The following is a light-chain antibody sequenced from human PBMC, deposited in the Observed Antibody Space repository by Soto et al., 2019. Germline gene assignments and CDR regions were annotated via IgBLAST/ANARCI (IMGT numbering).Light chain of an antibody. CDR2: AVT. CDR3: NSFTTSNTWV. V-gene: IGLV2-14*01. J-gene: IGLJ3*02. CDR1: SSDVGGYDY. Sequence: QAVVTQPASVSGSPGQSITISCTGTSSDVGGYDYVSWYQQHPGKAPKLMIYAVTNRPSGVSNRFSGSKSGNTASLIISGLQAEDEADYYCNSFTTSNTWVFGGGTKLTVL.